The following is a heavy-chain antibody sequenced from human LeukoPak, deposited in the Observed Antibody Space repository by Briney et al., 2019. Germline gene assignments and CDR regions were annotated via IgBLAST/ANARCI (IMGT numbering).Heavy chain of an antibody. Sequence: SETLSLTCTVSGYSISSGYYWDWIRQPPGKGLEWIGTLSHSGSSYYNPSLKSRVTISVDTSKNQFSLNLSSVTAADTAVFYCARSWFGEYGGAAFDIWGEGTMVTVSS. J-gene: IGHJ3*02. CDR3: ARSWFGEYGGAAFDI. D-gene: IGHD3-10*01. CDR1: GYSISSGYY. V-gene: IGHV4-38-2*02. CDR2: LSHSGSS.